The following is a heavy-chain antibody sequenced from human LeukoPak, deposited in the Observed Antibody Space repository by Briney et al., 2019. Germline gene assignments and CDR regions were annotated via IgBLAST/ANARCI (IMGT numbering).Heavy chain of an antibody. CDR2: IYTSGST. D-gene: IGHD6-19*01. Sequence: PSGTLSLTCTVSGGSISSYYWSWIRQPAGKGLEWIGRIYTSGSTNYNPSLKSRVTMSVDTSKNQFSLKLSSVTAADTAVYYCAKSGWYSDYYYGMDVWGQGTTVTVSS. CDR1: GGSISSYY. CDR3: AKSGWYSDYYYGMDV. V-gene: IGHV4-4*07. J-gene: IGHJ6*02.